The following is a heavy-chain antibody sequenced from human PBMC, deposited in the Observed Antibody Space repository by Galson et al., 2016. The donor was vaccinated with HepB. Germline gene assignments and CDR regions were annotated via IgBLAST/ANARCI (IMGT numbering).Heavy chain of an antibody. Sequence: GWIRQPPGKGLEWLASIYSRGRTYYNPSLKSRLAISIDTSKNHLSLNLNSVTAADTAVYYCALQDELDTWGQGTLVSVSS. CDR2: IYSRGRT. CDR3: ALQDELDT. J-gene: IGHJ5*02. D-gene: IGHD1-7*01. V-gene: IGHV4-39*07.